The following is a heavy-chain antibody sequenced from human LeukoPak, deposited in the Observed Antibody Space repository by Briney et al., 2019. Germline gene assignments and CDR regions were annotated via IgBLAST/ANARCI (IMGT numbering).Heavy chain of an antibody. D-gene: IGHD3-10*01. V-gene: IGHV3-23*01. J-gene: IGHJ4*02. Sequence: GGSLRLPCAASGFTFSSYAMSWVRQAPGKGLEWVSAISGSGGSTYYADSVKGRFTISRDNSKNTLYLQMNSLRAEDTAVYYCAKVDHGSGVPDYWGQGTLVTVSS. CDR3: AKVDHGSGVPDY. CDR2: ISGSGGST. CDR1: GFTFSSYA.